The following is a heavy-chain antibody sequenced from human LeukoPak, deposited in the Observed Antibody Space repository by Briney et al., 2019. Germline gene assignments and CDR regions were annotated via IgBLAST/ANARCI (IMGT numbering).Heavy chain of an antibody. CDR1: GDSVSSNSAA. V-gene: IGHV6-1*01. CDR2: TYYRAKWYN. D-gene: IGHD6-19*01. CDR3: SREREFGYSSGWSDY. Sequence: SQTLSLTCAISGDSVSSNSAAWNWIRQSPSRGLEWLGRTYYRAKWYNDYAVSVKSRIIINPDTSKNQFSLQLNSVTPEDTAVYYCSREREFGYSSGWSDYWGQGTLVTVSS. J-gene: IGHJ4*02.